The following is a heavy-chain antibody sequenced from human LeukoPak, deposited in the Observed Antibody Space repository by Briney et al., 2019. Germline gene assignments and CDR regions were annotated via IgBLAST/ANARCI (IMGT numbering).Heavy chain of an antibody. J-gene: IGHJ4*02. CDR3: ARDYYNGNPGYYFDY. Sequence: PSETLSLTCTVSGGSISSYYWSWIRQLPGKGLEWIGYIYYSGSTNYNPSLKSRVTISVDTSKNQFSLKLSSVTAADTAVYYCARDYYNGNPGYYFDYWGQGTLVTVSS. CDR2: IYYSGST. CDR1: GGSISSYY. D-gene: IGHD4-23*01. V-gene: IGHV4-59*12.